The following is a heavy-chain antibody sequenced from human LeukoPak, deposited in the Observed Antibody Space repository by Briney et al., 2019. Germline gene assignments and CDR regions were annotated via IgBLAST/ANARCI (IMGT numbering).Heavy chain of an antibody. J-gene: IGHJ5*02. CDR1: GGTFSSYA. V-gene: IGHV1-69*13. Sequence: GASVKVSCKASGGTFSSYAISWVRQAPGQGLEWMGGIIPIFGTANYAQKFQGRVTITADESTSTAYMELSSLRSEDTAAYSCARDRGGTSGNWFDPWGQGTLVTVSS. CDR3: ARDRGGTSGNWFDP. D-gene: IGHD3-16*01. CDR2: IIPIFGTA.